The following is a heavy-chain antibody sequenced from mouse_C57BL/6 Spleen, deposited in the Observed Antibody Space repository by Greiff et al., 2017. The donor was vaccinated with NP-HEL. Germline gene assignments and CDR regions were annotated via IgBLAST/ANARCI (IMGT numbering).Heavy chain of an antibody. Sequence: EVQLVESGGGLVQPKGSLKLSCAASGFSFNTYAMNWVRQAPGKGLEWVARIRSKSNNYATYYADSVKDRFTISRDDSESMLYLQMNNLKTEDTAMYYCVRHRGGYSLYWYFDVWGTGTTVTVSS. D-gene: IGHD2-3*01. J-gene: IGHJ1*03. V-gene: IGHV10-1*01. CDR2: IRSKSNNYAT. CDR1: GFSFNTYA. CDR3: VRHRGGYSLYWYFDV.